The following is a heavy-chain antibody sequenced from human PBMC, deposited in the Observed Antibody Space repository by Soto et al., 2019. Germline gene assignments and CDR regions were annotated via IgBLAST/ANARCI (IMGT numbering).Heavy chain of an antibody. CDR3: AKGYCRGGHSNSGMDV. V-gene: IGHV1-69*01. D-gene: IGHD2-15*01. CDR2: IIPNSGTI. J-gene: IGHJ6*02. CDR1: GGTFSTHA. Sequence: QVQLEQSGAEVKKPGSSVKVSCKASGGTFSTHAIIWVRQAPGQGLAWMGGIIPNSGTIYLAQKFQDRVILAADDLGSTANMDLNSLRLTDPAVYYSAKGYCRGGHSNSGMDVWGHGTTVTVSS.